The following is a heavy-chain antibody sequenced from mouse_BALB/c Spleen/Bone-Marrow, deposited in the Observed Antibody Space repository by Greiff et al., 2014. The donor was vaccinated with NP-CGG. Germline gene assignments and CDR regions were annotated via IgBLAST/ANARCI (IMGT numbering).Heavy chain of an antibody. CDR3: ARDWYFDV. Sequence: VQLQQSGAELAKPGASVKMSCKASGYTFTSYWMHWVKQRPGQGLEWIGYINPSTGYTEYNQKFKDKATLTADKSSSTAYMQLSSLTSEDSAVYYCARDWYFDVWGAGITVTVSS. J-gene: IGHJ1*01. CDR2: INPSTGYT. V-gene: IGHV1-7*01. CDR1: GYTFTSYW.